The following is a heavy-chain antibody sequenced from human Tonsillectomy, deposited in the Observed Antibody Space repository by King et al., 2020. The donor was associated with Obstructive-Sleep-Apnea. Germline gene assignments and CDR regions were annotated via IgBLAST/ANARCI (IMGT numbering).Heavy chain of an antibody. J-gene: IGHJ4*02. Sequence: EVQLVESGGGLVQPGRSLRLSCAASGFSFGDYAIDWVRQAPGRGLEWVAGISWKSNSIDYADSGRGRFTISRDNARNSLYLQMNSLRAEATAIYYCTKHLRGGTTTRGEFDYWGQGTLVTVSS. V-gene: IGHV3-9*01. CDR3: TKHLRGGTTTRGEFDY. CDR1: GFSFGDYA. D-gene: IGHD4-17*01. CDR2: ISWKSNSI.